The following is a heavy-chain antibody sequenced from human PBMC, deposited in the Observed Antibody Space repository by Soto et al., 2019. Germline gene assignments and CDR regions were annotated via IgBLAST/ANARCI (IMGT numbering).Heavy chain of an antibody. V-gene: IGHV4-30-4*01. CDR3: ARDLSARGVWVYYYGMDV. CDR2: IYYSGST. D-gene: IGHD3-10*01. Sequence: SETLSLTCTVSGGSISSGDYYWSWIRQPPGKGLEWIGYIYYSGSTYYNPSLKSRVTISVDTSKNQFSLKLSSVTAADTAVYYCARDLSARGVWVYYYGMDVWGQGTTVTVSS. J-gene: IGHJ6*02. CDR1: GGSISSGDYY.